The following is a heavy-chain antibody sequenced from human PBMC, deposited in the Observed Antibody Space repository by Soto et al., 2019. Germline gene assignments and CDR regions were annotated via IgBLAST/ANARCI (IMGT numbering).Heavy chain of an antibody. D-gene: IGHD2-15*01. Sequence: GGSLRLSCAASGFTFSSYGMHWVRQAPGKGLEWVAVIWYDGSNKYYADSVKGRFTISRDNSKNTLYLQMNSLRAEDTAVYYCARGDSYCSGGSCYYYYYGMDVWGQGTTVTVSS. CDR1: GFTFSSYG. J-gene: IGHJ6*02. CDR2: IWYDGSNK. CDR3: ARGDSYCSGGSCYYYYYGMDV. V-gene: IGHV3-33*01.